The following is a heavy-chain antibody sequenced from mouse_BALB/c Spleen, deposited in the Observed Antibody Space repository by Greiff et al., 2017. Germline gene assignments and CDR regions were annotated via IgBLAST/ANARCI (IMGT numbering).Heavy chain of an antibody. Sequence: EVHLVESGGGLVQPGGSRKLSCAASGFTFSSYGMSWVRQTPDKRLELVATINSNGGSTYYPDSVKGRFTISRDNAKNTLYLQMSSLKSEDTAMYYCARDYGNQYYFDYWGQGTTLTVSS. J-gene: IGHJ2*01. V-gene: IGHV5-6-3*01. D-gene: IGHD2-1*01. CDR1: GFTFSSYG. CDR3: ARDYGNQYYFDY. CDR2: INSNGGST.